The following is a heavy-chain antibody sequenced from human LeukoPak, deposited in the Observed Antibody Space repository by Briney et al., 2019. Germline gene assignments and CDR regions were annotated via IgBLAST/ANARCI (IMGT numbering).Heavy chain of an antibody. V-gene: IGHV3-30-3*01. Sequence: GWSLRLSCAASGFTFSSYAMHWVRQAPGKGLEWVAVISYDGSNKYYADSVKGRFTISRDNSKNTLYLQMNSLRAEDTAVYYCARVKLVLYDILTGPPDYWGQGTLVTVSS. CDR2: ISYDGSNK. J-gene: IGHJ4*02. D-gene: IGHD3-9*01. CDR1: GFTFSSYA. CDR3: ARVKLVLYDILTGPPDY.